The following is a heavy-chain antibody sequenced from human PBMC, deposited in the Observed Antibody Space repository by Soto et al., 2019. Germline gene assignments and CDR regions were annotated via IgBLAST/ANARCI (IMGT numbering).Heavy chain of an antibody. D-gene: IGHD3-3*01. CDR1: GFTFSSYG. Sequence: EGSLRLSCAASGFTFSSYGMHWVRQAPGKGLEWVAVISYDGSNKYYADSVKGRFTISRDNSKNTLYLQMNSLRAEDTAVYYCAKASKETYYDFWSGYYDYFDYWGQGTLVTVSS. J-gene: IGHJ4*02. V-gene: IGHV3-30*18. CDR3: AKASKETYYDFWSGYYDYFDY. CDR2: ISYDGSNK.